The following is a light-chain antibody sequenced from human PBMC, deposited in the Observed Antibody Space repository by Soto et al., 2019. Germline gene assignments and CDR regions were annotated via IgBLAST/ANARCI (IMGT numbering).Light chain of an antibody. Sequence: QSALTPPRSVSGSPGPSVTISCTGTSSDVGGYNYVSWYQQHPGKSPKLMIYDVSKRPSGVPDRFSGSKSGNTASRTISGAQAEDEAYYCCLSYAGSDHFGGGTQLTVL. J-gene: IGLJ2*01. CDR3: LSYAGSDH. V-gene: IGLV2-11*01. CDR2: DVS. CDR1: SSDVGGYNY.